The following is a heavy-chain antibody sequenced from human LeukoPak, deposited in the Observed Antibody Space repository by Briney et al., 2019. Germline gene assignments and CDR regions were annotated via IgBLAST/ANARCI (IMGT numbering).Heavy chain of an antibody. CDR1: GGSISSYS. J-gene: IGHJ4*02. Sequence: SETLSLTCTVSGGSISSYSWSWMRQPAGKGLEWIGRIYPRESPNYNPSLKSRVIMSVDKSKNQFSLKLRSVTAADTAVYYCARKYCSGGSCFDYWGQGTLVTVSS. CDR2: IYPRESP. CDR3: ARKYCSGGSCFDY. V-gene: IGHV4-4*07. D-gene: IGHD2-15*01.